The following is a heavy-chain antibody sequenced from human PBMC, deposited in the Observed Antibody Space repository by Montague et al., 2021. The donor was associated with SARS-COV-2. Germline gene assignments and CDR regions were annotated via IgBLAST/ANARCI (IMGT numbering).Heavy chain of an antibody. CDR1: GFTFDDYA. CDR2: ISWNSGSI. V-gene: IGHV3-9*01. Sequence: SLRLSCAASGFTFDDYAMHWVRQASGKGLEWVSGISWNSGSIGYADSVKGRFTISRDVAKDSLYLQMNSLRAEDTALYYCAKAGSTSCYVRCGWFDPWGQGTLVTVSS. CDR3: AKAGSTSCYVRCGWFDP. J-gene: IGHJ5*02. D-gene: IGHD2-2*01.